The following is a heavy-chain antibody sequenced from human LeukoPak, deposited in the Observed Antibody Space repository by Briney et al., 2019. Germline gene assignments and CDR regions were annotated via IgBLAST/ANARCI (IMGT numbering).Heavy chain of an antibody. D-gene: IGHD3-22*01. V-gene: IGHV1-2*06. Sequence: ASVKVSCKASGYTFTGYYMHWVRQAPGQGLEWMGRINPNSGGTNYAQKFQGRVTMTRDTSISTAYMELSRLRSDDTAVYSCARERRYYYDSSGYYYPHYWGQGTLVTVSS. J-gene: IGHJ4*02. CDR3: ARERRYYYDSSGYYYPHY. CDR2: INPNSGGT. CDR1: GYTFTGYY.